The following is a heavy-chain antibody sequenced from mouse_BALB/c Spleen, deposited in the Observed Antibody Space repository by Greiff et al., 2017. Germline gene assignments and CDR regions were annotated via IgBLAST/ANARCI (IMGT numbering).Heavy chain of an antibody. Sequence: QVQLKESGPQLVRPGASVKISCKASGYSFTSYWMHWVKQRPGQGLEWIGMIDPSDSETRLNQKFKDKATLTVDKSSSTAYMQLSSPTSEDSAVYYCARGYYGSRDWYFDVWGAGTTVTVSS. CDR1: GYSFTSYW. J-gene: IGHJ1*01. CDR2: IDPSDSET. D-gene: IGHD1-1*01. CDR3: ARGYYGSRDWYFDV. V-gene: IGHV1S126*01.